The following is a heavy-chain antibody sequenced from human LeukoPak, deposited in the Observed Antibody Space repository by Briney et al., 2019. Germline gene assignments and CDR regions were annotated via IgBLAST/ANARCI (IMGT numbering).Heavy chain of an antibody. D-gene: IGHD5-18*01. CDR3: ARGPATQLWFTPNWFDP. V-gene: IGHV3-30*04. CDR2: ISYDGSNK. CDR1: GFTFSSYA. Sequence: PGGSLRLSCAASGFTFSSYAMHWVRQAPGKGPEWVAVISYDGSNKYYADSVKGRSTISRDNSKNTLYLQMNSLRAEDTAVYYCARGPATQLWFTPNWFDPWGQGTLVTVSS. J-gene: IGHJ5*02.